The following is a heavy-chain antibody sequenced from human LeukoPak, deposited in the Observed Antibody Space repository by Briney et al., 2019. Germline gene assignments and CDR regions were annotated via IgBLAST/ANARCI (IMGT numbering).Heavy chain of an antibody. D-gene: IGHD3-16*02. V-gene: IGHV1-8*01. J-gene: IGHJ4*02. CDR3: ARGALIRLGELSFKY. Sequence: ASVKVSCKASGYTFTSYDINWVRQATGQGLEWMGWMNPNSGNTGYAQKFQGRVTMARNTSISTAYMELSSLRSEDTAVYYCARGALIRLGELSFKYWGQGTLVTVSS. CDR1: GYTFTSYD. CDR2: MNPNSGNT.